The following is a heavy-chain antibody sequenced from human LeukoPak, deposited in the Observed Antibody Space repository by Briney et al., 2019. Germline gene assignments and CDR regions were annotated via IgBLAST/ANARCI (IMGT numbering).Heavy chain of an antibody. J-gene: IGHJ5*02. D-gene: IGHD3-16*01. CDR1: GFTVSSNY. Sequence: GGSLRLSCAASGFTVSSNYMSWVRQAPGKGLEWVGRIKSKTDGGTTDYAALVKGRFTISRDDSKNTLYLQMNSLKTEDTAVYYCTPYSWFDPWGQGTLVTVSS. V-gene: IGHV3-15*01. CDR2: IKSKTDGGTT. CDR3: TPYSWFDP.